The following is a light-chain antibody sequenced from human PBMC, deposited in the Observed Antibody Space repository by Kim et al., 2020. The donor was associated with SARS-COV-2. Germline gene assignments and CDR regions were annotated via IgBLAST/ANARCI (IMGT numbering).Light chain of an antibody. J-gene: IGKJ2*01. CDR3: QQYDRYSPTSA. V-gene: IGKV1-5*03. Sequence: SVCDRVALTCRASQSVGTWVALYQQKPGRAPKLLIYGASNLVSGVPARFSGSGSKTEFTLTIDSLQPEDSATYYCQQYDRYSPTSAFGPGTKLEI. CDR1: QSVGTW. CDR2: GAS.